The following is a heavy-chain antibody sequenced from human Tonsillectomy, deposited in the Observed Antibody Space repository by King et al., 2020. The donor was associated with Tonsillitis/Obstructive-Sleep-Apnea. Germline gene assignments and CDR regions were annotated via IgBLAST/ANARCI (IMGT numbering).Heavy chain of an antibody. CDR1: GFTFTNYW. Sequence: VQLVESGGGLVQPGGSLRLSCAASGFTFTNYWMHWVRQAPGKGLEWVANIKQDGSEKYYADSVKGRFTIPRDNAKNSLYLQMNSLRAEDTAVYYCARTDAFDVWGLGTMVTVSS. V-gene: IGHV3-7*01. J-gene: IGHJ3*01. CDR2: IKQDGSEK. CDR3: ARTDAFDV.